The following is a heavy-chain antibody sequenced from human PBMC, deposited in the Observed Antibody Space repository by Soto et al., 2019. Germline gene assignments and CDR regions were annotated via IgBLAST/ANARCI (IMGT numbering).Heavy chain of an antibody. CDR3: ARYAIQLRLLKD. Sequence: SGPTLVNPTQPLRLTCTFSGFSLSTSGVSVSWIREPPGKALEWLGRIDWDDDKYYSTSLKTRLTISKDTSKNQVVLTMTNMDPVDTASYYCARYAIQLRLLKDWGQGIRVTVSS. V-gene: IGHV2-70*11. CDR1: GFSLSTSGVS. J-gene: IGHJ4*02. D-gene: IGHD5-18*01. CDR2: IDWDDDK.